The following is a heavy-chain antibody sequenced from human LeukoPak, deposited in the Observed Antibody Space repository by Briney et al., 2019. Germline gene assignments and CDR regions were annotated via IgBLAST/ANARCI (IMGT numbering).Heavy chain of an antibody. CDR1: GLTFSGSA. V-gene: IGHV3-73*01. CDR2: IRSKANNYAT. J-gene: IGHJ4*02. D-gene: IGHD4-17*01. Sequence: GGSLRLSCAASGLTFSGSAMHWVRQASGKGLEWVARIRSKANNYATAYAASVKGRFIISRDNSKNTLYLQMNSLRAEDTAVYYCAKNRGDYGDYHPGDYWGQGALVTVSS. CDR3: AKNRGDYGDYHPGDY.